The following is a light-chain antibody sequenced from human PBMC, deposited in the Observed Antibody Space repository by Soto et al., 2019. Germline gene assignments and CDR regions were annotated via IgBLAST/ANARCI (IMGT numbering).Light chain of an antibody. V-gene: IGKV1-9*01. Sequence: IQLTQSPSSLSASVGDRVTITCRASQGISSYLAWYQQKPGKAPKLLIYAASTLQSGVPSRFSGSGSGTDFTLTISSRQPEDFATYYCQQLNSYLSFGGGTKVEIK. J-gene: IGKJ4*01. CDR1: QGISSY. CDR3: QQLNSYLS. CDR2: AAS.